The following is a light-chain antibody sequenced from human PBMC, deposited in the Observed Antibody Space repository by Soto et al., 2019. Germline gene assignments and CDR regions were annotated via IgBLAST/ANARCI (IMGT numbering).Light chain of an antibody. J-gene: IGKJ3*01. Sequence: DIQMTQSPTSLSASVGDRVTITCRASQDIRNFVAWYQQKPGKAPKLLIYAASTLQSGVPSRFSGSGSGTDFTLTISSLQPEDVATYSCQKYSTVPVFGHGTTVQSK. CDR2: AAS. CDR3: QKYSTVPV. V-gene: IGKV1-27*01. CDR1: QDIRNF.